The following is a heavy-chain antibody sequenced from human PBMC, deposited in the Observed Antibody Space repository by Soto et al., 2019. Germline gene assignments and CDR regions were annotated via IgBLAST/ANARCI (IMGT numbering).Heavy chain of an antibody. V-gene: IGHV1-24*01. CDR2: FDPEDGET. Sequence: ASVKVSCKVSGYTLTELSMHWVRQAPGKGLEWMGGFDPEDGETIYAQKFQGRVTMTEDTSTDTAYMELSSLRSEDTAGYYCATVRDGYNFDYYYYGLDVPGQRSTVAASS. D-gene: IGHD5-18*01. CDR1: GYTLTELS. CDR3: ATVRDGYNFDYYYYGLDV. J-gene: IGHJ6*01.